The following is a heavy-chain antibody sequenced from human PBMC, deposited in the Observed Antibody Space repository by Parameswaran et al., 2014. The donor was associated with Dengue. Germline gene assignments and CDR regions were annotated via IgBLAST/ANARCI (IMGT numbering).Heavy chain of an antibody. CDR3: ARGAWRVVGYYGMDV. J-gene: IGHJ6*02. D-gene: IGHD2-15*01. CDR2: ISAYNGNT. Sequence: WVRQAPGQGLEWMGWISAYNGNTNYAQKLQGRVTMTTDTSTSTAYMELRSLRSDDTAVYYCARGAWRVVGYYGMDVWGQGTTVTVSS. V-gene: IGHV1-18*01.